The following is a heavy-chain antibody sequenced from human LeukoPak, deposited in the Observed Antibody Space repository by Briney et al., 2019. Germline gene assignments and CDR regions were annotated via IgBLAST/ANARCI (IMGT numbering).Heavy chain of an antibody. D-gene: IGHD5-12*01. CDR3: ARTDIVATGGVGY. CDR2: ISAYNGNT. V-gene: IGHV1-18*04. J-gene: IGHJ4*02. CDR1: GYTFTGYY. Sequence: ASVKVSCKASGYTFTGYYMHWVRQAPGQGLEWMGWISAYNGNTNYAQKLQGRVTMTTDTSTSTAYMELRSLRSDDTAVYYCARTDIVATGGVGYWGQGTLVTVSS.